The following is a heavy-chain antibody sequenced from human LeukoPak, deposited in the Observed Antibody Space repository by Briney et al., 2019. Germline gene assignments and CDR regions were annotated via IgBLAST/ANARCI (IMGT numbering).Heavy chain of an antibody. CDR1: VYTFTSYY. CDR3: ARDLIAAAAHGGY. CDR2: INPSGGST. J-gene: IGHJ4*02. D-gene: IGHD6-13*01. V-gene: IGHV1-46*01. Sequence: ASVKVSCKASVYTFTSYYMHWVRQAPGQALEWMGIINPSGGSTSYAQKFQGRVTMTRDMSTSTVYMELSSLRSEDTAVYYCARDLIAAAAHGGYWGQGTLVTVSS.